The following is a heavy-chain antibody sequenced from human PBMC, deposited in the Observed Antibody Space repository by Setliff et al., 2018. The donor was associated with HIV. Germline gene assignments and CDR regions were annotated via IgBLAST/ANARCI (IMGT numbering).Heavy chain of an antibody. V-gene: IGHV4-59*01. CDR2: IYYSGST. D-gene: IGHD2-15*01. Sequence: SETLSLTCTVSGGSISSYYWSWIRQPPGKGLGWVGYIYYSGSTNYNPSLKSRVTISVDTPKNQFSLKLSSVTAADTAVYYCASLLGYCSGGSCYSGWFDPWGQGTLVTVSS. J-gene: IGHJ5*02. CDR1: GGSISSYY. CDR3: ASLLGYCSGGSCYSGWFDP.